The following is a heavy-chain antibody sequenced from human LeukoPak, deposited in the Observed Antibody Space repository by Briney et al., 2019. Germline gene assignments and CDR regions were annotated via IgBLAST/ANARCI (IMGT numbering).Heavy chain of an antibody. CDR3: AIERTAMAPYNWFDP. CDR1: GDSVTSNSAA. J-gene: IGHJ5*02. V-gene: IGHV6-1*01. CDR2: TYYRSKWYN. Sequence: SQTLSLTCAISGDSVTSNSAAWNWIRQSPSRGLEWLRRTYYRSKWYNDYAVSVKSRITINPDTSKNQFSLQLNSVTPEDTAVYYCAIERTAMAPYNWFDPWGQGTLVTVSS. D-gene: IGHD5-18*01.